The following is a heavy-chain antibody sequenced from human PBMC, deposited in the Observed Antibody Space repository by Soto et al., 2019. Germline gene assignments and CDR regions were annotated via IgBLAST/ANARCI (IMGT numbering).Heavy chain of an antibody. D-gene: IGHD2-8*01. CDR2: INPYGGST. CDR3: ARDLLRADS. V-gene: IGHV1-46*01. J-gene: IGHJ4*02. Sequence: QVQLVQSGAEVKEPGASVKVLCKASGYIFASYYMHWVRQAPGQGLEWMAIINPYGGSTNYAQNFQGRLTLTSDTSTSTVYMELSSLRSEDTAVYYCARDLLRADSWGQGTLVTVSS. CDR1: GYIFASYY.